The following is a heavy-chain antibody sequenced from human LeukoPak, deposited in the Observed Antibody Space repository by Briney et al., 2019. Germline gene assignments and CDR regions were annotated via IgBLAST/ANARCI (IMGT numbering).Heavy chain of an antibody. J-gene: IGHJ4*02. D-gene: IGHD2-2*01. CDR2: ISYDGRNK. CDR1: GFTFSSYA. Sequence: GGSLRLSCAASGFTFSSYAMHWVRQPPGKGLEWVAVISYDGRNKYYADSVKGRFTISRDNSKNTLYLQMNSLRAEDTAVYYCARECRTKVPAALCYFDYWGQGTLVTVSS. CDR3: ARECRTKVPAALCYFDY. V-gene: IGHV3-30*04.